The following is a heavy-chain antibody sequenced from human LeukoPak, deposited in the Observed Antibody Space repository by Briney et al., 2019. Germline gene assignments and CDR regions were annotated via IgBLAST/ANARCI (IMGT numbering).Heavy chain of an antibody. V-gene: IGHV1-2*06. Sequence: ASVKVSCKASGYTFTGHYMHWVRQAPGQGLEWMGRINPNSGGTNYAQKFQGGVTMTRDTSISTAYMELSRLRSDDTAVYYCAGQVASSADFDYWGQGTLVTVSS. CDR2: INPNSGGT. J-gene: IGHJ4*02. CDR1: GYTFTGHY. CDR3: AGQVASSADFDY. D-gene: IGHD5-12*01.